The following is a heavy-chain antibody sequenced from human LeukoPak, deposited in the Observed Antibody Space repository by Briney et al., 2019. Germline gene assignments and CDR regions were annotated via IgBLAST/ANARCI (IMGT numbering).Heavy chain of an antibody. CDR3: SRESGLILGPMDV. J-gene: IGHJ6*04. CDR1: GYTSTGYY. V-gene: IGHV1-2*04. D-gene: IGHD3-3*01. CDR2: INPNSGGI. Sequence: ASLKVSCKASGYTSTGYYMHWVRQAPGQGLEWMGWINPNSGGINYAQKFQGWVTMTRDTSISTAYIVLSRLRSDDTAVYYCSRESGLILGPMDVWGKGTTVTVSS.